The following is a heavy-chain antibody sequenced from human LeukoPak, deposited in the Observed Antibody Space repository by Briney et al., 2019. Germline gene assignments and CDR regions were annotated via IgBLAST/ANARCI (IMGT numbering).Heavy chain of an antibody. CDR3: ARKTVVVPAAFLGWFDP. J-gene: IGHJ5*02. Sequence: GASVKVSCKASGGTFSNYAISWVRQAPGQGLEWMGGIIPLFGTTNYAQKLQGRVTITADESTSTAYMELSSLRSDDTAVYYCARKTVVVPAAFLGWFDPWGQGTLVTVSS. V-gene: IGHV1-69*13. CDR2: IIPLFGTT. D-gene: IGHD2-2*01. CDR1: GGTFSNYA.